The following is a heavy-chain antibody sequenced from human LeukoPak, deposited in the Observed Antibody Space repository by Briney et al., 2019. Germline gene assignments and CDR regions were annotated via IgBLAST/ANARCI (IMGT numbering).Heavy chain of an antibody. CDR1: GYTFTTHY. CDR3: ASGRPGSGWSFDY. Sequence: ASVKVSCKASGYTFTTHYMHWVRQAPGQGLEWMGIINPSGGTTNYAQKFQGRVTMTRDTSTTTLYMELSSLRSEDTAVYYCASGRPGSGWSFDYWGQGTLVTVSS. CDR2: INPSGGTT. V-gene: IGHV1-46*01. D-gene: IGHD6-19*01. J-gene: IGHJ4*02.